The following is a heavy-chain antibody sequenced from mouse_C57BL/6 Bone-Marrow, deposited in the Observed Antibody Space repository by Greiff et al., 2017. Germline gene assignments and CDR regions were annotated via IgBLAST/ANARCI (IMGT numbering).Heavy chain of an antibody. Sequence: VQLQQSGAELVKPGASVKMSCKASGYTFTSYWITWVKQRPGQGLEWIGDIYPTSGRTNYNGKFKSKAILTVDTSSNTAYMQRSSLTSEDSAVFYCGRSGPLGRSCDYWGQGTTLTVSS. CDR1: GYTFTSYW. J-gene: IGHJ2*01. V-gene: IGHV1-55*01. CDR2: IYPTSGRT. CDR3: GRSGPLGRSCDY. D-gene: IGHD4-1*01.